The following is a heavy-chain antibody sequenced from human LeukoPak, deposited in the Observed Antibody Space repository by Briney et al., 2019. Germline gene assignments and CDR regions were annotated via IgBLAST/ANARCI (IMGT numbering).Heavy chain of an antibody. CDR2: IYYSGST. CDR3: ARWGAYYYGSGSYSYAFDI. Sequence: PETLSLTCTVSGGSISSYYWSWIRQPPGKGLEWIGYIYYSGSTNYNPSLKSRVTISVDTSKNQFSLKLSSVTAADTAVYYCARWGAYYYGSGSYSYAFDIWGQGTMVTVSS. V-gene: IGHV4-59*01. CDR1: GGSISSYY. J-gene: IGHJ3*02. D-gene: IGHD3-10*01.